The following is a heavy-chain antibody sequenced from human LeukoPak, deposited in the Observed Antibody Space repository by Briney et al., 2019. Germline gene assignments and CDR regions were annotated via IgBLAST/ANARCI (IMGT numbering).Heavy chain of an antibody. CDR3: ARDGQLWPWSSYYYMDV. J-gene: IGHJ6*03. V-gene: IGHV3-66*01. CDR1: GFTVSSNY. Sequence: PGGSLRLSCAASGFTVSSNYMDWVRQAPGKGLEWVSVIYSGGSTYYADSVKGRFTISRDNSKNTLFLQMNSLRAEDTAVYYCARDGQLWPWSSYYYMDVWGKGTTVTVSS. CDR2: IYSGGST. D-gene: IGHD5-18*01.